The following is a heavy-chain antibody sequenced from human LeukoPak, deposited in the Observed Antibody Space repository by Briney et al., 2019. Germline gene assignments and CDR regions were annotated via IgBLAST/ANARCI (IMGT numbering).Heavy chain of an antibody. Sequence: PGGSLRLSCTASGFTFGDYAMGWVRQAPGKGLEWVGFIRSKAYGGTTEYAASVKGRFTISRDDSKSIAYLQMNSLKNEDTAVYYCTRADIAMAPEPFDYWGQGTLVTVSS. CDR3: TRADIAMAPEPFDY. CDR1: GFTFGDYA. J-gene: IGHJ4*02. D-gene: IGHD5-18*01. V-gene: IGHV3-49*04. CDR2: IRSKAYGGTT.